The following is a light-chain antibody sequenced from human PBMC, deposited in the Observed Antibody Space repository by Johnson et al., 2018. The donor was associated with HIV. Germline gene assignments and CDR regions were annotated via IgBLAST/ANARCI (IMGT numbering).Light chain of an antibody. Sequence: QSVLTQPPSVSAAPGQKVTISCSGSSSNIGNNYVSWYQQFPGTAPKLLIYESNKRPSGIPARFSGSKSGTSATLAITGLQTGDEADYYCGTWDSSLSAYVVGTGTKVTVL. J-gene: IGLJ1*01. CDR1: SSNIGNNY. V-gene: IGLV1-51*02. CDR3: GTWDSSLSAYV. CDR2: ESN.